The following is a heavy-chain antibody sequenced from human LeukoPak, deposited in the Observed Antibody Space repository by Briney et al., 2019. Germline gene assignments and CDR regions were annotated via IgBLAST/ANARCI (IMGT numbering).Heavy chain of an antibody. J-gene: IGHJ5*02. CDR3: ARVGMWSGELHNWFDP. V-gene: IGHV1-18*01. D-gene: IGHD3-10*01. CDR1: GYTYSTSA. CDR2: INSFRGNT. Sequence: ASVKVSCKASGYTYSTSAITRVRQAPGQGLEWMGWINSFRGNTHYAQKFQGRVTMTTDTSTTTAYMELRSLRTDDTAVYYCARVGMWSGELHNWFDPWGQGTLVTVSS.